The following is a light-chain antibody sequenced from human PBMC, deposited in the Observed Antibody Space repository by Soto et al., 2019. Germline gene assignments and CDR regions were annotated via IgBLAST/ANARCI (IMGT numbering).Light chain of an antibody. J-gene: IGKJ3*01. V-gene: IGKV4-1*01. CDR1: QSVLYSSNDKNY. CDR3: TPFT. Sequence: DIVLTQSPDSLAVSLGERASINCRSNQSVLYSSNDKNYLAWYQQKPGQPPKLLIYWASSRESGVPARFSGSGSGTEFTLTISSLQAEDVAVYYSTPFTFGPGTIVEIK. CDR2: WAS.